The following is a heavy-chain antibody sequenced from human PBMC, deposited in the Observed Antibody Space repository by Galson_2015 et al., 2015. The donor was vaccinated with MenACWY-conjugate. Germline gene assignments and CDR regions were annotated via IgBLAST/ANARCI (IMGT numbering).Heavy chain of an antibody. V-gene: IGHV4-39*07. D-gene: IGHD6-6*01. Sequence: SETLSLTCTVSGGSISSSSYYWGWIRQPPGKGLEWIGEINHSGSTNYNPSLKSRVTISLDTSKNQFSLKLSSVTAADTAVYYCARGGVVRPYSSSSYRFDPWGQGTLVTVSA. CDR1: GGSISSSSYY. CDR2: INHSGST. J-gene: IGHJ5*02. CDR3: ARGGVVRPYSSSSYRFDP.